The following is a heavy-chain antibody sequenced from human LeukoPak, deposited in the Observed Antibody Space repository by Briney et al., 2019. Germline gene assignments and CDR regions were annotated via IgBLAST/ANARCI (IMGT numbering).Heavy chain of an antibody. CDR3: AKSIAARPSYFDY. D-gene: IGHD6-6*01. CDR1: GFTFSSYA. V-gene: IGHV3-23*01. CDR2: ISGSGGST. Sequence: GGSLRLSCAASGFTFSSYAMSWVRQAPGKGLGWVSAISGSGGSTYYADSVKGRFTISRDNSKNTLYLQMNSLRAEDTAVYYCAKSIAARPSYFDYWGQGTLATVSS. J-gene: IGHJ4*02.